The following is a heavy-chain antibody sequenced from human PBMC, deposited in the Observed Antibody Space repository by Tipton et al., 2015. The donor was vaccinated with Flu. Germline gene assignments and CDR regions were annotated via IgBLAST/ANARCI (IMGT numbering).Heavy chain of an antibody. CDR1: GFTLNSYA. Sequence: SLRLSCPASGFTLNSYAMSWVRQTPGKGLEWVSHISGSGGSTYYADSVKGRFTISRHSSKNTLYLQMNNLRAEDTAVYYCAKDRGFPPYDTGHFDYWGQGTLVTVSS. J-gene: IGHJ4*02. CDR3: AKDRGFPPYDTGHFDY. V-gene: IGHV3-23*01. CDR2: ISGSGGST. D-gene: IGHD3-3*01.